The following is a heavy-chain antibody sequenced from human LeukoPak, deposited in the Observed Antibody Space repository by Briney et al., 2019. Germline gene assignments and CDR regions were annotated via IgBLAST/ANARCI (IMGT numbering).Heavy chain of an antibody. CDR3: ASGYSSSWYYFDY. D-gene: IGHD6-13*01. CDR1: GGSFSGYY. CDR2: INHRGST. J-gene: IGHJ4*02. V-gene: IGHV4-34*01. Sequence: SETLSLTCAVYGGSFSGYYWSWIRQPPGKGLEWIGEINHRGSTNYNPSLKSRVTISVDTSKNQFSLKLSSVTAADTAVYYCASGYSSSWYYFDYWGQGTLVTVSS.